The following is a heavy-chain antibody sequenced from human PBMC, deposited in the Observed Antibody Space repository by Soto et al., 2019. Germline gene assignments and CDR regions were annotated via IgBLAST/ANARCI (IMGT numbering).Heavy chain of an antibody. CDR3: SRAPYYYDSSGYYYGYY. D-gene: IGHD3-22*01. Sequence: SETLSLTCTVSGGSISSGDYYWSWIRQPPGKGLEWIGYIYYSGSTYYNPSLKSRVTISVDTSKNQFSLKLSSVTAADTAVYFFSRAPYYYDSSGYYYGYYWGQGTLVTVSS. CDR1: GGSISSGDYY. CDR2: IYYSGST. V-gene: IGHV4-30-4*01. J-gene: IGHJ4*02.